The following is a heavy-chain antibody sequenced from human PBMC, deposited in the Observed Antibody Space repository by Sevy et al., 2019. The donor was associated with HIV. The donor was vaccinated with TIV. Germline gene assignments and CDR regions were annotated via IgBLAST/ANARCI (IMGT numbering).Heavy chain of an antibody. CDR2: LSFGCGKI. CDR3: AREGCSRPHDY. J-gene: IGHJ4*02. D-gene: IGHD2-2*01. V-gene: IGHV3-23*01. CDR1: GFAFHDYS. Sequence: GGSLRLSCAASGFAFHDYSMSWIRQAPGKGLEWVATLSFGCGKINYADSVKGRFTISRDNSMNSFYLQMDNLRVEDTALYYCAREGCSRPHDYWGQGTRVTVSS.